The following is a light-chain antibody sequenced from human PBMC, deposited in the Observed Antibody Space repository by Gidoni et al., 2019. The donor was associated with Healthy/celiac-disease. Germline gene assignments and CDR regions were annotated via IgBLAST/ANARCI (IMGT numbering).Light chain of an antibody. CDR3: QQSYSTPLST. CDR1: QSISSY. Sequence: DIQMTQSPSSLSASVGSRVTITCRASQSISSYLNWYQQKPGKAPKLLIYAASSLQSGVPSRFSGSGSGTDFTLTISSLQPEDFATYYCQQSYSTPLSTFGQGTKLEIK. V-gene: IGKV1-39*01. CDR2: AAS. J-gene: IGKJ2*01.